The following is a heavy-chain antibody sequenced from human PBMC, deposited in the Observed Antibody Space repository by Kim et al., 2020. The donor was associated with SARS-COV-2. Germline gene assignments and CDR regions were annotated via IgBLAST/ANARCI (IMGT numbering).Heavy chain of an antibody. D-gene: IGHD3-10*01. V-gene: IGHV1-3*01. Sequence: YQRFQGRVTIARDPSASPAYMELSSLRSEDTAVYYCARSPWMDCGSGSHPFDYWGQGTLVTVSS. J-gene: IGHJ4*02. CDR3: ARSPWMDCGSGSHPFDY.